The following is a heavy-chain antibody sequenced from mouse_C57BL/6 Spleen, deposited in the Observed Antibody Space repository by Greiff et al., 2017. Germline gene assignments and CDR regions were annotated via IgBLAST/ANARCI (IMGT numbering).Heavy chain of an antibody. Sequence: VHVKQSGPELVKPGASVKISCKASGYSFTGYYMHWVKQSSEKSLEWIGEINPSTGGTSYNQKFKGKATLTVDKSSSTAYMQLKSLTSEDSAVYYCARYYYAMDYWGQGTSVTVSS. V-gene: IGHV1-43*01. J-gene: IGHJ4*01. CDR2: INPSTGGT. CDR3: ARYYYAMDY. CDR1: GYSFTGYY.